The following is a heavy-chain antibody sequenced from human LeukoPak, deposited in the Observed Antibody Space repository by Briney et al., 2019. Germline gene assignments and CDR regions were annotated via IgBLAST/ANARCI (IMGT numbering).Heavy chain of an antibody. CDR3: ARGKWLQLRDYYYYGLDV. D-gene: IGHD5-24*01. V-gene: IGHV4-4*02. J-gene: IGHJ6*02. CDR2: VHLDGRT. Sequence: SETLSLTCDVSGGSVTSTNWWTWVRQPPGKGLEWIGEVHLDGRTNYNPSLKSRLIMSVDLPENHISLKLSSVTAADTAVYYCARGKWLQLRDYYYYGLDVWGQGTTVTVSS. CDR1: GGSVTSTNW.